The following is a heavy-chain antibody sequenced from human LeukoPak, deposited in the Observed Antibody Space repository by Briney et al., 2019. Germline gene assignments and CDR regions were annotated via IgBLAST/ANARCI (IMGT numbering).Heavy chain of an antibody. D-gene: IGHD5-18*01. CDR3: ARAVTQGAYYYYGMDV. V-gene: IGHV3-7*03. CDR2: IKQDGSEK. J-gene: IGHJ6*02. CDR1: GFTFSSYW. Sequence: GGSLRLSCAASGFTFSSYWMSWVRQAPGKGLEWVANIKQDGSEKYYVDSVKGRFTISRDNAKNSLYLQMNSLRAEDTAVYYCARAVTQGAYYYYGMDVWGQGTTVTVSS.